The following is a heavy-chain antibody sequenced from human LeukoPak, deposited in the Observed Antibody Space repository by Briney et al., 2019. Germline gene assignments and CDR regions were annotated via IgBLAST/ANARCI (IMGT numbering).Heavy chain of an antibody. CDR3: ARVLALPSQWLVGNWFDP. CDR2: IYPGDSDT. V-gene: IGHV5-51*01. CDR1: GYSFTSYW. J-gene: IGHJ5*02. D-gene: IGHD6-19*01. Sequence: GESLKISCKGSGYSFTSYWIGRVRQMPGKGLEWMGIIYPGDSDTRYSPSFQGQVTISADKSISTAYLQWSSLKASDTAMYYCARVLALPSQWLVGNWFDPWGQGTLVTVSS.